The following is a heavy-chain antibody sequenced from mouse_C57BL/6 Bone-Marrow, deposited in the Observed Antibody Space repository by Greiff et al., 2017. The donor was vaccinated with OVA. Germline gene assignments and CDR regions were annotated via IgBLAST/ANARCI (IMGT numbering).Heavy chain of an antibody. D-gene: IGHD2-4*01. CDR1: GYSITSGYY. J-gene: IGHJ4*01. CDR3: AREYYDYFYYAMDY. CDR2: ISYDGSN. Sequence: EVQLQESGPGLVKPSQSLSLTCSVTGYSITSGYYWNWIRQFPGNKLEWMGYISYDGSNNYNPSLKNRISITRDTSKNQFFLKLNSVTTEDTATYYCAREYYDYFYYAMDYWGQGTSVTVSS. V-gene: IGHV3-6*01.